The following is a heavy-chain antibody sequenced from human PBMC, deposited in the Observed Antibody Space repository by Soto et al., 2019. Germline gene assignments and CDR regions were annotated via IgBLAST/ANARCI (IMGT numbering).Heavy chain of an antibody. J-gene: IGHJ3*02. Sequence: GGSLRLSCAASGFTFSSYGMHWVRQAPGKGLEWVAVISYDGSNKYYADSVKGRFTISRDNSKNTLYLQMNSLRAGDTAVYYCCSSGWPYRAFDIWGQGTMVTVSS. CDR1: GFTFSSYG. CDR2: ISYDGSNK. CDR3: CSSGWPYRAFDI. V-gene: IGHV3-30*03. D-gene: IGHD6-19*01.